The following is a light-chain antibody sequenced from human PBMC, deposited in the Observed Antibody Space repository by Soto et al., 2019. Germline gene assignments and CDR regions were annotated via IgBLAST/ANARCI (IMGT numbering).Light chain of an antibody. J-gene: IGLJ1*01. V-gene: IGLV1-40*01. CDR1: SSNIGAGYD. Sequence: QSVLTQQPSVSGAPGQRVTISCTGSSSNIGAGYDVHWYQQLSGIAPKLLIYRNNNRPSEVPDRFSGSKSDTSASLAITGLQSEDEADYYCQSYDSSLSGYVLGTGTKVTVL. CDR3: QSYDSSLSGYV. CDR2: RNN.